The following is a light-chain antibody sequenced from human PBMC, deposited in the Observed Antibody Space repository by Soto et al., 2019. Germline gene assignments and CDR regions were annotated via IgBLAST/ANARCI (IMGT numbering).Light chain of an antibody. CDR2: GNT. CDR3: QSYDSSLSVV. V-gene: IGLV1-40*01. Sequence: SVLTQPPSVSGAPGQRVTISCTGSSSNIGAGYGVHWYQQVPGTAPKLLIYGNTNRPSGVPDRFSGSKSGTSASLAITGLQAEDEADYYCQSYDSSLSVVFGGGTKLTVL. CDR1: SSNIGAGYG. J-gene: IGLJ2*01.